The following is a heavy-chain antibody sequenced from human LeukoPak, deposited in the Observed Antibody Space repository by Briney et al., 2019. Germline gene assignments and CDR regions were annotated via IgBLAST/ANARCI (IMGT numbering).Heavy chain of an antibody. J-gene: IGHJ4*02. CDR3: AGVLRYFDWLTFDY. Sequence: SETLSLTCTVSGGSISSCYWSWIRQPPGKGLEWIGYIYYSGSTNYNPSLKSRVTISVDTSKNQFSLKLSSVTAADTAVYYCAGVLRYFDWLTFDYWGQGTLVTVSS. CDR2: IYYSGST. V-gene: IGHV4-59*08. CDR1: GGSISSCY. D-gene: IGHD3-9*01.